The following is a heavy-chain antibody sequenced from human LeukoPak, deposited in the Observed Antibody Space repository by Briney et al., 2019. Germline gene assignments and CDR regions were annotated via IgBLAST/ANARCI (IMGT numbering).Heavy chain of an antibody. CDR1: GYTFTSYD. CDR2: MNPNSGNT. Sequence: EASVKVSCKASGYTFTSYDINWVRQATGQGLEWMGWMNPNSGNTGYAQKFQGRVTMTRNTSISTAYMELSSLRSEDTAVYYCARVEERQYSGSYYLGYWGQGTLVTVSS. CDR3: ARVEERQYSGSYYLGY. J-gene: IGHJ4*02. D-gene: IGHD1-26*01. V-gene: IGHV1-8*01.